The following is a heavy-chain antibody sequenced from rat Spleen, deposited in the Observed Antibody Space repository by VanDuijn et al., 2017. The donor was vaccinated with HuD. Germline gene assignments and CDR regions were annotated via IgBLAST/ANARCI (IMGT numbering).Heavy chain of an antibody. CDR2: ISSGGNT. V-gene: IGHV2S8*01. CDR3: ARGERNYGGYSDY. Sequence: QVQLKESGPGLVQPSQTLSLTCTVAGFSLTSYGVSWVRQPPGKGLEWIAGISSGGNTYHNSAIKSRLSISRDTSKSQVFLKMSSLKTEDTATYYCARGERNYGGYSDYWGQGVMVTVSS. J-gene: IGHJ2*01. D-gene: IGHD1-11*01. CDR1: GFSLTSYG.